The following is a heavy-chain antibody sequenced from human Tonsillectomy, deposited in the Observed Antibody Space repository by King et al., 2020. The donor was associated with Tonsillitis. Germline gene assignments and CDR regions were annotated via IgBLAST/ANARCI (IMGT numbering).Heavy chain of an antibody. J-gene: IGHJ4*02. V-gene: IGHV3-66*01. Sequence: VQLVESGGGLVQPGGSLRLSCAASGFTVSNNYMNWVRQAPGKGLEWVSVIYSGGSTYYTDSVKGRFTISRDNTKNTLYLQMNSLRAEDTAVYSCASGSYYGGLDYGGRGPLVTVFS. CDR1: GFTVSNNY. CDR2: IYSGGST. CDR3: ASGSYYGGLDY. D-gene: IGHD1-26*01.